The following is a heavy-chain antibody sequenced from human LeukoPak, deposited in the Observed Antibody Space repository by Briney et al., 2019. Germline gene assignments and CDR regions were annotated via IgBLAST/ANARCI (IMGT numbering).Heavy chain of an antibody. J-gene: IGHJ6*03. V-gene: IGHV3-11*04. CDR1: GFTFSDYY. Sequence: GGSLRLSCAASGFTFSDYYMSWIRQAPGKGLEWVSYISSSGSTIYYADSVKGRFTISRDNAKNSLYLQMNSLRAEDTAVYYCAREECFGSRCYSSNPTWYFYYMDVWGKGTTVIVSS. CDR2: ISSSGSTI. D-gene: IGHD2-15*01. CDR3: AREECFGSRCYSSNPTWYFYYMDV.